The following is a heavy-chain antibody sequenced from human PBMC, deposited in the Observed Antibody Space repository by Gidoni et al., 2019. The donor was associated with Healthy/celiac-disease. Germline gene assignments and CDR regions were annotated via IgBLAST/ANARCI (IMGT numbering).Heavy chain of an antibody. Sequence: EVQLVESGGGWVQPGGSLRLSCAASGFTVSSNYMGLVRQAPGKGLEWGSVIYSGGSTYYADSVKGRFTISRDNSKNTLYLQMNSLRAEDTAVYYCAREPYDSSTYYYYGMDVWGQGTTVTVSS. V-gene: IGHV3-66*02. CDR3: AREPYDSSTYYYYGMDV. CDR2: IYSGGST. CDR1: GFTVSSNY. D-gene: IGHD3-22*01. J-gene: IGHJ6*02.